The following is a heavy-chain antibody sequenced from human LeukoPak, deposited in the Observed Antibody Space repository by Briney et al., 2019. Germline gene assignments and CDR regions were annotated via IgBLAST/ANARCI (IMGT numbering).Heavy chain of an antibody. J-gene: IGHJ4*02. CDR2: IYSSGST. CDR1: GGSISSYY. V-gene: IGHV4-59*12. Sequence: SETLSLTCTVSGGSISSYYWSWIRQPPGKGLEWLGHIYSSGSTTDNPSLKSRVTISVDTSKNQLSLKLTSVTPADTAVYYCARFSTFRDSSGYYLDYWGQGSLVTVSS. CDR3: ARFSTFRDSSGYYLDY. D-gene: IGHD3-22*01.